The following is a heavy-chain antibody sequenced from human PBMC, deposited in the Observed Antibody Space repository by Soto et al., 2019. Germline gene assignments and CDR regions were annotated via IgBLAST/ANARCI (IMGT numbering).Heavy chain of an antibody. CDR2: IKSKTDGGTT. Sequence: EVQLVESGGGLVKPGGSLRLSCAASGFTFSNAWMNLVRQAPGKGLELVGRIKSKTDGGTTDYAAPVKGRFTISRDDSKNTLYLQMNSLKTEDTAVYYCTTDLEWFGEPIGRWGQGTLVTVSS. D-gene: IGHD3-10*01. CDR3: TTDLEWFGEPIGR. CDR1: GFTFSNAW. V-gene: IGHV3-15*07. J-gene: IGHJ4*02.